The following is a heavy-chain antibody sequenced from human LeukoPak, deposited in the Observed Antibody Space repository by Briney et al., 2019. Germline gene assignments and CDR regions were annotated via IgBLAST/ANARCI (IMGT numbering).Heavy chain of an antibody. J-gene: IGHJ4*02. D-gene: IGHD5-12*01. Sequence: SETLSLTCTVSGGSVSSGSYYWSWIRQPPGKGLEWIGYIYYSGSTSYNPSLKSRVTISVDTSKNQFSLKLSSVTAADTAVYYCARESRGYSGYDPFDYWGQGTLVTVSS. CDR2: IYYSGST. CDR1: GGSVSSGSYY. V-gene: IGHV4-61*01. CDR3: ARESRGYSGYDPFDY.